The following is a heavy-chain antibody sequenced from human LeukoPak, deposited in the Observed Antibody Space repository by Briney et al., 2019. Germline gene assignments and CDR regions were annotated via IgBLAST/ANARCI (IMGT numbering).Heavy chain of an antibody. CDR2: IYYSGST. V-gene: IGHV4-59*01. J-gene: IGHJ4*02. CDR1: GGSISSYY. CDR3: ARVVYDILTGYYIFDY. D-gene: IGHD3-9*01. Sequence: PSETLSLTCTVSGGSISSYYWSWIRQPPGKGLEWIGYIYYSGSTNYSPSLKSRVTISVDTSKNQFSLKLSSVTAADTAVYYCARVVYDILTGYYIFDYWGQGTLVTVSS.